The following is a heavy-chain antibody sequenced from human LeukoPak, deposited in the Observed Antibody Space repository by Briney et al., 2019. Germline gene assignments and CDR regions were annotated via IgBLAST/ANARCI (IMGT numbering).Heavy chain of an antibody. CDR2: ISWNSGSI. Sequence: GRSLRLXCAASGLTFDDYAMHWVRQAPGKDLEWVSGISWNSGSIGYADSVKGRFTISRDNAKNSLYLQMNSLRAEDMALYYCAKAGYSYGPYSYYFDYWGQGTLVTVSS. CDR1: GLTFDDYA. V-gene: IGHV3-9*03. CDR3: AKAGYSYGPYSYYFDY. J-gene: IGHJ4*02. D-gene: IGHD5-18*01.